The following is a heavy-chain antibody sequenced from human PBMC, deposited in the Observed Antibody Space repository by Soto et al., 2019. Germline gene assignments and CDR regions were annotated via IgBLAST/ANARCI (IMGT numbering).Heavy chain of an antibody. D-gene: IGHD3-22*01. CDR2: IYHGGNT. CDR1: GAPISTGNW. Sequence: QVHLQESGPGLVQSSGTLSLTCGVSGAPISTGNWWTWVRQPPGKGLEWIGEIYHGGNTNYRPSLTRRVTISVDKAKNQFSLRLSSVTAADPAVYYCARHSSYYYDSSAYYDSWGQGALVTVSS. V-gene: IGHV4-4*02. J-gene: IGHJ5*01. CDR3: ARHSSYYYDSSAYYDS.